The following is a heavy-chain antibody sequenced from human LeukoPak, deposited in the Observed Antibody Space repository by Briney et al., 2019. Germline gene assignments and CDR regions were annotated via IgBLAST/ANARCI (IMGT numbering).Heavy chain of an antibody. J-gene: IGHJ3*02. V-gene: IGHV3-74*01. D-gene: IGHD1-20*01. CDR2: INSDGSST. CDR1: GFTFSNYW. Sequence: GGSLRLSCAASGFTFSNYWMHWVRQAPGKGLVWVSRINSDGSSTSYADSVKGRFTISRDNAKNTLYLQMNSLRAEVTAVYYCTRDANWRNAFDIWGQGTLVTVSS. CDR3: TRDANWRNAFDI.